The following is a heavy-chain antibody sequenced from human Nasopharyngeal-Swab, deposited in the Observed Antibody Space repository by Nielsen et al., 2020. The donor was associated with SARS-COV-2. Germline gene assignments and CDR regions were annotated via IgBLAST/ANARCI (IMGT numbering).Heavy chain of an antibody. CDR3: ARVRQQLQHGMDV. J-gene: IGHJ6*02. D-gene: IGHD6-13*01. Sequence: GESLKISCAASGFTFSSYSMNWARQAPGKGLEWVSSISSSSSYIYYADSVKGRFTISRDNAKNSLYLQMNSLRAEDTAVYYCARVRQQLQHGMDVWGQGTTVTVSS. V-gene: IGHV3-21*01. CDR2: ISSSSSYI. CDR1: GFTFSSYS.